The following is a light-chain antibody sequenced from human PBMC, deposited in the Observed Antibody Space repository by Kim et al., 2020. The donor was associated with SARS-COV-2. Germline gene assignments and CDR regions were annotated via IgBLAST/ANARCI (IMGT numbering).Light chain of an antibody. V-gene: IGLV2-14*03. CDR3: NSYTSSNFYV. CDR2: DVS. J-gene: IGLJ1*01. Sequence: GQSITISCTGTSRDVGGYNYVSWYQQHPGKTPELMIYDVSNRPSGVSNRFSGSKSGNTASLTISGLQAEDEADYYCNSYTSSNFYVFGTGTKVTVL. CDR1: SRDVGGYNY.